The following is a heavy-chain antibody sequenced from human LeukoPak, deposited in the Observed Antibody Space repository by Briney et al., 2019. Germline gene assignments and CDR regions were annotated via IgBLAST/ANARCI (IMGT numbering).Heavy chain of an antibody. CDR1: GYIFTTYF. Sequence: ASVKVSGKASGYIFTTYFMHWVRQAPGQGPEWMGMIDPNGGTTTYAQKFWGRVTMTRDTSTTTVYMELSSLTSDDTAVYYCARRRWGMDVWGQGTTVTVSS. CDR3: ARRRWGMDV. CDR2: IDPNGGTT. D-gene: IGHD3-3*01. J-gene: IGHJ6*02. V-gene: IGHV1-46*01.